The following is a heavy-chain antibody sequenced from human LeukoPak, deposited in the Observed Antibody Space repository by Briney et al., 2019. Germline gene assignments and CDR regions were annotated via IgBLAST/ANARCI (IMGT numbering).Heavy chain of an antibody. CDR3: ARDKKSGESSEIDY. V-gene: IGHV3-30*03. D-gene: IGHD3-10*01. J-gene: IGHJ4*02. Sequence: PGRSLRLSCAASGFTFSSYGMHWVRQAPGKGLEWVAVISYDGSNKYYADSVKGRFTISRDNSKNTLYLQMNSLRAEDTAVYYCARDKKSGESSEIDYWGQGTLVTVSS. CDR2: ISYDGSNK. CDR1: GFTFSSYG.